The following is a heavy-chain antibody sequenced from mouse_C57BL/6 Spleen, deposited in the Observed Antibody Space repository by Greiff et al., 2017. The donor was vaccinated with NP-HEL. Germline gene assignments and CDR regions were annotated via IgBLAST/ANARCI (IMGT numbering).Heavy chain of an antibody. CDR1: GYTFTSYD. D-gene: IGHD1-1*01. V-gene: IGHV1-85*01. Sequence: VKVVESGPELVKPGASVKLSCKASGYTFTSYDINWVKQRPGQGLEWIGWIYPRDGSTKYNEKFKGKATLTVDTSSSTAYMELHSLTSEDSAVYFCARLGDYGSSHWYFDVWGTGTTVTVSS. CDR3: ARLGDYGSSHWYFDV. CDR2: IYPRDGST. J-gene: IGHJ1*03.